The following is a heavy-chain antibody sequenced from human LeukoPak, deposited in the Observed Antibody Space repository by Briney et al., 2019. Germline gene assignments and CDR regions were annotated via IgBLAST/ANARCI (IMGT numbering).Heavy chain of an antibody. CDR3: ARGEVLRYFDWLTYYFDY. V-gene: IGHV3-11*04. CDR1: GFTFSDYY. CDR2: ISSSGSTI. D-gene: IGHD3-9*01. Sequence: GGSLRLSWAAAGFTFSDYYMSWIRQAPGKGLEWVSYISSSGSTIYYADSVKGRFTISRDNAKNSLYLQMNSLRAEDTAVYYCARGEVLRYFDWLTYYFDYWGQGTLVTVSS. J-gene: IGHJ4*02.